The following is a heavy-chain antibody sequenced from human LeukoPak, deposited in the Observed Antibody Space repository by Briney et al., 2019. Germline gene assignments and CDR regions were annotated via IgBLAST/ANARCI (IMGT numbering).Heavy chain of an antibody. CDR3: AKVYRTDVRLLEWLSGGGFDC. J-gene: IGHJ4*02. V-gene: IGHV3-23*01. Sequence: PGGSLRLSCAASGFTFSSYAVSWVRQAPGKGLEWVSGISGSGGSTYYADSVKGRFTISRDNSKNTLYLQMNSLRAEDTAVYYCAKVYRTDVRLLEWLSGGGFDCWGQGTLVTVSS. D-gene: IGHD3-3*01. CDR2: ISGSGGST. CDR1: GFTFSSYA.